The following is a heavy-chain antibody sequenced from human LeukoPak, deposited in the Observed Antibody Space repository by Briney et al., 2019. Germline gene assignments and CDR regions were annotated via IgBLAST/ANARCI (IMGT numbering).Heavy chain of an antibody. Sequence: GRSLTLSCAASGLTFSSYALHWVRQAPGKGLEWVSLISFDGSNKYYADSVKGRFTISRDNSKNTLHLQMNNLRPEDTALYYCVRGIGLSSGWYEFDYWGQGTLVTVSS. J-gene: IGHJ4*02. D-gene: IGHD6-19*01. CDR3: VRGIGLSSGWYEFDY. V-gene: IGHV3-30-3*01. CDR2: ISFDGSNK. CDR1: GLTFSSYA.